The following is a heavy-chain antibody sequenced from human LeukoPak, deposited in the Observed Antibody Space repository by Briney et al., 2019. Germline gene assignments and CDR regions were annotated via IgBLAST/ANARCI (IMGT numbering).Heavy chain of an antibody. CDR2: ISWNSGSI. CDR1: GFTFSTYA. Sequence: GGSLRLSCAASGFTFSTYAMHWVRQAPGKGLEWVSGISWNSGSIGYADSVKGRFTISRDNAKNSLYLQMNSLRAEDTALYYCAKDNGMIVIQYYFDYWGQGTLVTVSS. CDR3: AKDNGMIVIQYYFDY. J-gene: IGHJ4*02. D-gene: IGHD3-22*01. V-gene: IGHV3-9*01.